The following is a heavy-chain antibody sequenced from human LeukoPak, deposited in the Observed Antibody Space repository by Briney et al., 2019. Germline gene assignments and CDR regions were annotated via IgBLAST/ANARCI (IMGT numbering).Heavy chain of an antibody. D-gene: IGHD6-13*01. CDR3: ARGIGT. J-gene: IGHJ4*02. Sequence: SETLSLTCAVYGGSFSGYYWSWIRQPPGKGLEWIGEINHSGSTNYNPSLKSRVTISVDTSKNQFSLKLSSVTAADTAVYCCARGIGTWGQGTLVTVSS. V-gene: IGHV4-34*01. CDR2: INHSGST. CDR1: GGSFSGYY.